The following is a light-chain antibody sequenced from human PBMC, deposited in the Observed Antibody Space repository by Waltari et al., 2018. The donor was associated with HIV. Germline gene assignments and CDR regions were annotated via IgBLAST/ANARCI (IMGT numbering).Light chain of an antibody. CDR2: GNS. Sequence: QSVLTQPPSVSGAPGQRVTISCPGSSSNIGAGYAVPWYQQLPGTAPKLLISGNSNRPSGVPDRFSGSKSGTSASLAITGLQAADEADYYCQSYDSSLTTWVFGGGTKLTVL. J-gene: IGLJ3*02. CDR1: SSNIGAGYA. V-gene: IGLV1-40*01. CDR3: QSYDSSLTTWV.